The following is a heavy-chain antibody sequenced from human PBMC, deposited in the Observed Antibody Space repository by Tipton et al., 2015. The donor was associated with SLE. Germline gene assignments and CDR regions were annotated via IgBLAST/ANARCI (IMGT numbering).Heavy chain of an antibody. J-gene: IGHJ1*01. Sequence: SLRLSCAASGFTFSSYAIHWVRQAPGKGLEWVAVVSYDGSNKYYADSVKGRFTISRDNSKNTLYLQMNSLRAEDTAVYYCARACGGDCYAVTEYFQHWGQGTLVTVSS. CDR3: ARACGGDCYAVTEYFQH. CDR1: GFTFSSYA. D-gene: IGHD2-21*02. CDR2: VSYDGSNK. V-gene: IGHV3-30-3*01.